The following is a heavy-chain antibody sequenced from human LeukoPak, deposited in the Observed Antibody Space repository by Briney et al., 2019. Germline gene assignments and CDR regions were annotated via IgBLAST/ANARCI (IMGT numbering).Heavy chain of an antibody. V-gene: IGHV3-23*01. Sequence: GGSLRLSCAASGFTFSSYAMSWVRQAPGKGLEWVSTFSGSGGSTYYADAVKGRFTISRDNSRNTLYLQMHSLGAEDTAVYYCASTIVREVASMDVWGQGTTVTVSS. CDR3: ASTIVREVASMDV. D-gene: IGHD3-10*01. CDR2: FSGSGGST. J-gene: IGHJ6*02. CDR1: GFTFSSYA.